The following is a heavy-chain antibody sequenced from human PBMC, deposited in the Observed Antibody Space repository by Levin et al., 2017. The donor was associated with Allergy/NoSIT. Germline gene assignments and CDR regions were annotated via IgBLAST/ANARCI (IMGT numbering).Heavy chain of an antibody. V-gene: IGHV4-39*07. Sequence: TGGSLRLSCTVSGGSISSSSYYWGWIRQPPGKGLEWIGSIYYSGSTYYNPSLKSRVTISVDTSKNQFSLKLSSVTAADTAVYYCARGPREKTYYDFWSGYSTLFDYWGQGTLVTVSS. CDR2: IYYSGST. J-gene: IGHJ4*02. CDR3: ARGPREKTYYDFWSGYSTLFDY. CDR1: GGSISSSSYY. D-gene: IGHD3-3*01.